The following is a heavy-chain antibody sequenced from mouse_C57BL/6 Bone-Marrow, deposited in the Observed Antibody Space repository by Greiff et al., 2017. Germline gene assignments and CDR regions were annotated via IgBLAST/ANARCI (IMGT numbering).Heavy chain of an antibody. CDR3: AREYDYGDGDY. Sequence: QVQLQQSGAELVRPGASVKLSCKASGYTFTDYYINWVKQRPGQGLEWIGRIYPGSGNTYYNEKFKGKATLTAEKSSITAYMQLSSLTSEDAAVYFCAREYDYGDGDYWGQGTSVTVSA. CDR2: IYPGSGNT. CDR1: GYTFTDYY. V-gene: IGHV1-76*01. J-gene: IGHJ4*01. D-gene: IGHD2-4*01.